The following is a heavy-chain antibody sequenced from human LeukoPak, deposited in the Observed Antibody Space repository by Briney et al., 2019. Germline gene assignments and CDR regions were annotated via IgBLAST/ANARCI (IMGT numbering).Heavy chain of an antibody. J-gene: IGHJ4*02. Sequence: GGSLRLSCAASGYTFGSYWMYWVRQAPGKGLVWVSRINNDGSSTIYADSVKGRFTISRDNAKNTLYLQMNSLRDDDTAVYYCVRDNGGEHLWGQGTLVTVSS. CDR3: VRDNGGEHL. CDR1: GYTFGSYW. V-gene: IGHV3-74*01. D-gene: IGHD3-16*01. CDR2: INNDGSST.